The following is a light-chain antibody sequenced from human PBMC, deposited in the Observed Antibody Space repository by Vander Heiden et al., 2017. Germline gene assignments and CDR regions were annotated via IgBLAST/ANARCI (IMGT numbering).Light chain of an antibody. CDR3: QQYDSTPFT. J-gene: IGKJ3*01. CDR1: QSVLYSSNNKNY. V-gene: IGKV4-1*01. CDR2: WAS. Sequence: DIVMTQSPDSLAVSLGESATINCKSSQSVLYSSNNKNYLAWYQQKPGQPPKLLIYWASIRQSGVPDRFSGSGSGTDFTLTISSLQAEDVAVYYCQQYDSTPFTFGPGTKVDLK.